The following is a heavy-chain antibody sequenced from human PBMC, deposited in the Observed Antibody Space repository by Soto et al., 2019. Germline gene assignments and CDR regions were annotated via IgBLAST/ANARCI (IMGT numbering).Heavy chain of an antibody. J-gene: IGHJ5*02. V-gene: IGHV4-39*02. D-gene: IGHD2-21*02. CDR3: AREDVTETHNWFDP. CDR1: GGSISSSSYY. CDR2: IYYSGST. Sequence: PSETLSLTCTVSGGSISSSSYYWGWIRQPPGKGLEWIGSIYYSGSTYYNPSLKSRVTISVDTSKNQFSLKLSSVTAADTAVCYCAREDVTETHNWFDPWGQRSLVTVSS.